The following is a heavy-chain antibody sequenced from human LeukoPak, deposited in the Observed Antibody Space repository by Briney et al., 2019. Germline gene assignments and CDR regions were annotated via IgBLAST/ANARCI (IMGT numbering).Heavy chain of an antibody. CDR3: ARDPGLGGMDV. V-gene: IGHV1-69*13. CDR1: GYTFTTYG. J-gene: IGHJ6*02. Sequence: ASVKVSCKASGYTFTTYGISWVRQAPGQGLEWMGGIIPIFGTANYAQKFQGRVTITADESTSTAYMELSSLRSEDTAVYYCARDPGLGGMDVWGQGTTVTVSS. CDR2: IIPIFGTA.